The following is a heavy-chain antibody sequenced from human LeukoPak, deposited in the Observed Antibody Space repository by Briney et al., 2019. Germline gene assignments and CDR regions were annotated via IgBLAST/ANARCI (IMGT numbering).Heavy chain of an antibody. J-gene: IGHJ4*02. Sequence: SGGSLRLSCATSGLMFSSYDMHWVRQGTGKGLEWVSGIGTADDTYYPGSVKGRFTISREDAQNSLSLQMNGLRAGDTAIYYCARGGNSGWYFDYWGQGTLVIVSS. V-gene: IGHV3-13*01. D-gene: IGHD6-19*01. CDR3: ARGGNSGWYFDY. CDR2: IGTADDT. CDR1: GLMFSSYD.